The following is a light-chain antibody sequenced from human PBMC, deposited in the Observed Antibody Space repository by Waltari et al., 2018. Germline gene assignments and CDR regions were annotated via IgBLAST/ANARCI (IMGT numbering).Light chain of an antibody. CDR1: SSNLGSNY. Sequence: QSVLAQPPSASGTPGQRVTISCAGSSSNLGSNYVYWYQQFPGTAPKVLIYRNNERPSGVPARFSGSKSGTSASLAISGLRSEDEADYYCAAWDDSLRSPIFGGGTKLTVL. V-gene: IGLV1-47*01. J-gene: IGLJ2*01. CDR2: RNN. CDR3: AAWDDSLRSPI.